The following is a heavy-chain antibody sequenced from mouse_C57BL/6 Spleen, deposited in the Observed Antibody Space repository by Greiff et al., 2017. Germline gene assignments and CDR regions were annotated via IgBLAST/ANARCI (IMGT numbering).Heavy chain of an antibody. D-gene: IGHD1-1*01. CDR3: ARLYGSSYVAY. CDR1: GYTFTSYW. J-gene: IGHJ3*01. V-gene: IGHV1-50*01. Sequence: QVQLQQSGAELVKPGASVKLSCKASGYTFTSYWMQWVKQRPGQGLEWIGEIDPSDSYTNYNQKFKGKATLTVDTSSSTAYMQLSSLTSEDSAVYYCARLYGSSYVAYWGQGTLVTVSA. CDR2: IDPSDSYT.